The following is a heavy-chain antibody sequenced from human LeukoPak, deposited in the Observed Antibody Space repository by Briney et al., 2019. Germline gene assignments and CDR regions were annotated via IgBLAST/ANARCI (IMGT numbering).Heavy chain of an antibody. J-gene: IGHJ4*02. CDR2: ISGSGVGT. Sequence: GESLKISCKGSGYSFTTYWIGWVRQVPGKGLEWVSAISGSGVGTHSTDSVKGRFTISRDNSKNTLYLQMNSLRAEDTAVYYCAKKVSGGFEEAPDYWGQGTLVTVSS. V-gene: IGHV3-23*01. CDR3: AKKVSGGFEEAPDY. CDR1: GYSFTTYW. D-gene: IGHD4-23*01.